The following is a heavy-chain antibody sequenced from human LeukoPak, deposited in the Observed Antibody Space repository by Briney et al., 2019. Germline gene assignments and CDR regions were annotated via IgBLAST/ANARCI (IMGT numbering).Heavy chain of an antibody. D-gene: IGHD2-2*02. V-gene: IGHV1-18*01. CDR3: ARAVGYQLLYGYYYYMDV. CDR1: GYTFTKYG. CDR2: FSAYNGNT. J-gene: IGHJ6*03. Sequence: ASVKVSCKASGYTFTKYGISWVRQAPGQGLEWLAFFSAYNGNTNYAQKLQGRVTMTTDTSTGTAYMELRSLRSDDTAVYYCARAVGYQLLYGYYYYMDVWGKGTTVTVSS.